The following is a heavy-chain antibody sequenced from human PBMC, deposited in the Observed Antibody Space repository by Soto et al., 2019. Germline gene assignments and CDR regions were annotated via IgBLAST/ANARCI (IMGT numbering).Heavy chain of an antibody. J-gene: IGHJ4*02. CDR2: ISVYNGNT. Sequence: ASVKVSCKASGYTFTNYGISWVRQAPGQGLEWMGWISVYNGNTNYAQKLQGRVTMTTDTSTSTAYMELRSLRSDDTAVYYCARKYYYDSSGYRPEWFFAYWGQGSLVLVSA. CDR1: GYTFTNYG. D-gene: IGHD3-22*01. V-gene: IGHV1-18*01. CDR3: ARKYYYDSSGYRPEWFFAY.